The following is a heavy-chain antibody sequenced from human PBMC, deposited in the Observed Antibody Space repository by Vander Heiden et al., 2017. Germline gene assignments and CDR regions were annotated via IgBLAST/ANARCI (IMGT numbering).Heavy chain of an antibody. V-gene: IGHV3-30*04. J-gene: IGHJ3*02. D-gene: IGHD3-22*01. CDR3: ARGAYYYDSSGYSGPDAFDI. CDR2: ISYDGSNK. Sequence: QVQLVESGGGVVQPGRSLRLSCAASGFTFSSHALHGVRQAPGKGLEWVAVISYDGSNKSYADSVKGRFTISRDNSKNTLYLQMNSLRAEDTAVYYCARGAYYYDSSGYSGPDAFDIWGQGTMVTVSS. CDR1: GFTFSSHA.